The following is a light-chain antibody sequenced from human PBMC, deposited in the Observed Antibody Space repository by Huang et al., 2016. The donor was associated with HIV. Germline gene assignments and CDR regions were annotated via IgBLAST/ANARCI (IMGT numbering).Light chain of an antibody. CDR1: QSIDSY. CDR3: QQYHSYPGT. J-gene: IGKJ1*01. Sequence: DIQMTQSPSTLSASVGDRVTITCRASQSIDSYLAWYQQKPGKAPKLLIYDASSLDMGVPSRFSGRGSGTEFTLTISSLQPDNFATYYCQQYHSYPGTFGQGTKVEIK. CDR2: DAS. V-gene: IGKV1-5*01.